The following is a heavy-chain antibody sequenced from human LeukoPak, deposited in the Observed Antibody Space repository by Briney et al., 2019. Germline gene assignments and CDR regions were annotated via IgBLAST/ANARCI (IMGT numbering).Heavy chain of an antibody. CDR2: IYPGDSDT. V-gene: IGHV5-51*01. CDR1: GYSFTSYW. J-gene: IGHJ3*02. CDR3: ARRAFHWQQLVKGGAFDI. Sequence: GESLKISCKGSGYSFTSYWIGWVRQMPGKGLEWMGIIYPGDSDTRYSPSFQGQVTISADKSISTAYLQWSSLKASDTAMYYCARRAFHWQQLVKGGAFDIWGQGTMVTVSS. D-gene: IGHD6-13*01.